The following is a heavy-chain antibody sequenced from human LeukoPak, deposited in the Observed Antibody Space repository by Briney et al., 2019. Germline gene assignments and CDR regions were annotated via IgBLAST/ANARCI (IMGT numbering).Heavy chain of an antibody. Sequence: GRSLRLSCTASGSTFSGFAMNWVRPPPGNGLEWVSAVSASGDNTYYADSVKGRFIISRDNAKNTLYLEMSSLRAEDTAVYYCGKGGERWELLEYWGQGTLVTVSS. D-gene: IGHD1-26*01. CDR1: GSTFSGFA. CDR3: GKGGERWELLEY. V-gene: IGHV3-23*01. J-gene: IGHJ4*02. CDR2: VSASGDNT.